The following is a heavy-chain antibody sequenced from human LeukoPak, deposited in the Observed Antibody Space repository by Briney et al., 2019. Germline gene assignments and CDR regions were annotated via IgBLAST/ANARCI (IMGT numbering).Heavy chain of an antibody. D-gene: IGHD6-19*01. CDR1: GFTSSSYS. J-gene: IGHJ4*02. CDR2: ISSSSSYI. V-gene: IGHV3-21*01. Sequence: PGGSLRLSCAASGFTSSSYSMNWVRQAPGKGLEWVSSISSSSSYIYYAASVKGRFTISRDNAKNSLYLQMNSLRAEDTAVYYCARDPSGWYFVDYWGQGTLVTVSS. CDR3: ARDPSGWYFVDY.